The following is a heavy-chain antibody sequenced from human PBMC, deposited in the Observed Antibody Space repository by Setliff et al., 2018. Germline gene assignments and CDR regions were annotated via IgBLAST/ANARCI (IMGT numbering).Heavy chain of an antibody. CDR1: GYSISSGYY. D-gene: IGHD2-2*02. V-gene: IGHV4-38-2*01. Sequence: SETLSLTCAVSGYSISSGYYWGWIRQPPGKGLEWIGSIYHSGSTYYNPSLKSRVNISXXXXKXXXXXXXXXXXXXXXXXXXXXXXXXXRLPSDCSSTSCYRLARYYYYGMDVWGQGTTVTVSS. CDR2: IYHSGST. J-gene: IGHJ6*02. CDR3: XXXXXXRLPSDCSSTSCYRLARYYYYGMDV.